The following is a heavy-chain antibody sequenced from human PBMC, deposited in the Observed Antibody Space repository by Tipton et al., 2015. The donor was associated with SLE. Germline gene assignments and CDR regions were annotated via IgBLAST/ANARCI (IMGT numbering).Heavy chain of an antibody. CDR2: IYYSGST. J-gene: IGHJ3*02. V-gene: IGHV4-39*01. CDR3: ARLYDFWSGEVDAFDI. D-gene: IGHD3-3*01. CDR1: GGSISSSSYY. Sequence: TLSLTCTVSGGSISSSSYYWGWIRQPPGKGLEWIGSIYYSGSTYYNPSLKSRVTISVDTFKNQFSLKLSSVTAADTAVYYCARLYDFWSGEVDAFDIWGQGTMVTVSS.